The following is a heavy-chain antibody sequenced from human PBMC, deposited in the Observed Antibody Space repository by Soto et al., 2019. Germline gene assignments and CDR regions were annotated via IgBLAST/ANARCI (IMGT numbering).Heavy chain of an antibody. CDR1: GFTVSSTF. Sequence: EVQLVESGGGLIQPGASLRLSCAVSGFTVSSTFMSWVRQAPGKGLEWVSVIFNTGGTYYADSVKGRFTVSRDISKNTVFLQMHRLSAEDPAVYYCARIPPRGDYWGQGTLVAVSS. D-gene: IGHD3-10*01. CDR3: ARIPPRGDY. J-gene: IGHJ4*02. V-gene: IGHV3-53*01. CDR2: IFNTGGT.